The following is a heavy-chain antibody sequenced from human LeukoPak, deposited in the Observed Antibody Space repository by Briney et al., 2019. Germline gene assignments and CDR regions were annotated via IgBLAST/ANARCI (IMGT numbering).Heavy chain of an antibody. J-gene: IGHJ4*02. Sequence: SETLSLTCTVSGGSISSSSYYWGWIRQPPGKGLEWIGSIYYSGSTYYNPSLKSRVTISVDTSKNQFSLKLSSVTAADTAVYYCARGDGRFLEWLTFDYWGQGTLVTVSS. CDR3: ARGDGRFLEWLTFDY. V-gene: IGHV4-39*01. D-gene: IGHD3-3*01. CDR2: IYYSGST. CDR1: GGSISSSSYY.